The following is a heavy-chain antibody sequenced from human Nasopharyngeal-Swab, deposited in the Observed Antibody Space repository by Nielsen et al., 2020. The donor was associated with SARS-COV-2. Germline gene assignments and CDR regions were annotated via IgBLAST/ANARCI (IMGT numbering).Heavy chain of an antibody. D-gene: IGHD2-15*01. V-gene: IGHV3-23*01. J-gene: IGHJ4*02. CDR3: ARDGGFDY. Sequence: GESLKISCAASGFTFSRYAMSWVRQAPGKGLEWVSGITASGDSTYYADSVKGRFTISRDNAKNSLYLQMNSLRAEDTAVYYCARDGGFDYWGQGTLVTVSS. CDR1: GFTFSRYA. CDR2: ITASGDST.